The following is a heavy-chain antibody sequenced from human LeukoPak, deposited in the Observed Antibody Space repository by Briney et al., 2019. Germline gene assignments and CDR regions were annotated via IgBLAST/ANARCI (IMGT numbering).Heavy chain of an antibody. J-gene: IGHJ5*02. Sequence: ASVKVSCKASGYTFTNYYIHWVRQAPGQGPEWMGIINPTGGSASYAQKFQGRVSMTSDTSTSTLYLELSSLRSEDTAVYYCARDRSGSRWRWFDPWGQGTLVTVSS. CDR1: GYTFTNYY. V-gene: IGHV1-46*01. CDR2: INPTGGSA. CDR3: ARDRSGSRWRWFDP. D-gene: IGHD6-13*01.